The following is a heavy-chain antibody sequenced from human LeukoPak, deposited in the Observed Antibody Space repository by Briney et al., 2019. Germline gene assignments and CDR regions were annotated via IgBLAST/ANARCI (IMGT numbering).Heavy chain of an antibody. Sequence: ASVKVSCKASGYTFTGYYMHWVRQAPGQGLEWMGGIIPIFGTANYAQKFQGRVTITADESTSTAYMELSSLRSEDTAVYYCARYYGSGNANYFDYWGQGTLVTVSS. CDR2: IIPIFGTA. CDR3: ARYYGSGNANYFDY. J-gene: IGHJ4*02. V-gene: IGHV1-69*13. CDR1: GYTFTGYY. D-gene: IGHD3-10*01.